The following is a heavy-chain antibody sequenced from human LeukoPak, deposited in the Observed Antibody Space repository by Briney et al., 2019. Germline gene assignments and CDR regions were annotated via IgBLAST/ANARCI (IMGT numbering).Heavy chain of an antibody. CDR3: AKGGSSSWTTSYFDY. V-gene: IGHV3-23*01. CDR2: ISGSGGSS. CDR1: GFTFASYA. J-gene: IGHJ4*02. D-gene: IGHD6-13*01. Sequence: GGSLRLSCAASGFTFASYAMSWVRQAPGKGLEWVSSISGSGGSSYYADSVKGRFTISRDSSKNTLYLQMNSLRAEDTAVYYCAKGGSSSWTTSYFDYWGQGTLVTVSS.